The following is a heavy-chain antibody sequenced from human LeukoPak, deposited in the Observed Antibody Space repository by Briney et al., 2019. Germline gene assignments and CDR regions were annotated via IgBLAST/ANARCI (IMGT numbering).Heavy chain of an antibody. V-gene: IGHV1-18*01. CDR3: ARDLSVEAAPFDY. J-gene: IGHJ4*02. D-gene: IGHD6-6*01. CDR2: ISTYNGNT. CDR1: LYTFTTYS. Sequence: GASVTVSRKSSLYTFTTYSFNWVRQAPGQGLEWMGWISTYNGNTKYAQKLQGRVTMTTDTSTSTAYMELRSLRSDDTAVYYCARDLSVEAAPFDYWGQGTLVTVSS.